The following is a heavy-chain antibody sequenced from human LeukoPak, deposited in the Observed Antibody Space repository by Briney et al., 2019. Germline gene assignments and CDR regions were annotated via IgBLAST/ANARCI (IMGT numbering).Heavy chain of an antibody. J-gene: IGHJ4*02. CDR3: ARDGRVVPAARAASGY. CDR1: GYTFTSYY. D-gene: IGHD2-2*01. CDR2: INPSGGST. Sequence: ASVKVSCKASGYTFTSYYTHWVRQAPGQGLEWMGIINPSGGSTSYAQKFQGRVTMTRDTSTSTVYMELSSLRSEDTAVYYCARDGRVVPAARAASGYWGQGTLVTVSS. V-gene: IGHV1-46*01.